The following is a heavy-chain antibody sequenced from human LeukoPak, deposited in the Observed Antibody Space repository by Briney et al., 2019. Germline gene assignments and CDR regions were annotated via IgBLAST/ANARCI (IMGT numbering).Heavy chain of an antibody. Sequence: GGSLRLSCVASGFTFSSYAMHWVRQAPGKGLEWVAVISYDGSNKYYADSVKGRFTISRDNSKNTLYLQMNSLRAEDTAVYYCARDGFDYWGQGTLVTVSS. J-gene: IGHJ4*02. CDR3: ARDGFDY. CDR2: ISYDGSNK. CDR1: GFTFSSYA. V-gene: IGHV3-30-3*01.